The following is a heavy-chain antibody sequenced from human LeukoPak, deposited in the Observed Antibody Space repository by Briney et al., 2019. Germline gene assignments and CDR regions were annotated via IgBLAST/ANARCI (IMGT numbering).Heavy chain of an antibody. CDR2: INWNGDTI. J-gene: IGHJ6*03. Sequence: GGSLRLSCAASGFTFDDYGMTWVRQAPGKGLEWVSGINWNGDTIGYADSVKGRFTISRDNAKNSLFLQMNSLSAEDTAVYYCGRAGPVTKDHFMDVWGKGTTVTVSS. V-gene: IGHV3-20*04. CDR3: GRAGPVTKDHFMDV. D-gene: IGHD2-2*01. CDR1: GFTFDDYG.